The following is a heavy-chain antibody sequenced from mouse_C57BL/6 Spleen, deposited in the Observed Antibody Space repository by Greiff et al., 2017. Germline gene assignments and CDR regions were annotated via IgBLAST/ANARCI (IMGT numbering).Heavy chain of an antibody. V-gene: IGHV5-17*01. CDR2: ISSGSSTI. CDR1: GFTFSDYG. CDR3: AGTYYRNHLRFAY. D-gene: IGHD2-10*01. Sequence: EVHLVESGGGLVKPGGSLKLSCAASGFTFSDYGMHWVRQAPEKGLEWVAYISSGSSTIHYADTVKGRFTISRDNAKTPLFLQMTSLRSEDTAMYYCAGTYYRNHLRFAYWGQGTLRTVSS. J-gene: IGHJ2*01.